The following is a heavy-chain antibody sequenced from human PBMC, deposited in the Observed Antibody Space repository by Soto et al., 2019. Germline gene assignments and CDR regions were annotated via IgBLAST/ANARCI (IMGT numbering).Heavy chain of an antibody. J-gene: IGHJ3*02. CDR2: IYYSGST. CDR1: GGFVRSGSYY. V-gene: IGHV4-61*01. Sequence: SETLSLTCTVSGGFVRSGSYYWSWIRQPPGKGLEWIGYIYYSGSTNYNPSLKSRVTISVDTSKNQFSLKLSSVPAADTAVYYCARCEGWFGELGRAFDIWGQGTMVTVSS. D-gene: IGHD3-10*01. CDR3: ARCEGWFGELGRAFDI.